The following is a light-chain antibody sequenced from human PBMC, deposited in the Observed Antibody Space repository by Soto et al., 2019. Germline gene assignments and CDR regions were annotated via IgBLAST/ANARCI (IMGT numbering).Light chain of an antibody. V-gene: IGKV1-39*01. CDR2: AAS. J-gene: IGKJ4*01. Sequence: DVPMTQSPPSLSASVGDRVTITYRASQNIRTYLNWYQQKPGKAPKLLIYAASTLQSGVPSRFSGSGSETDFTLTISSLQPEDFATYYCQQSYDTPLTFGGGAKVEIK. CDR1: QNIRTY. CDR3: QQSYDTPLT.